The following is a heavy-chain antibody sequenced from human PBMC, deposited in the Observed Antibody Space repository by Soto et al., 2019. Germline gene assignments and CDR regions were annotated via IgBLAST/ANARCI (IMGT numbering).Heavy chain of an antibody. CDR3: ARHARGDFWSGYYWAAVEDYFDY. D-gene: IGHD3-3*01. CDR2: IYYSGST. V-gene: IGHV4-59*08. CDR1: GGSISSYY. Sequence: SETLSLTCTVSGGSISSYYWSWIRQPPGKGLEWIGYIYYSGSTNYNPSLKSRVTISVDTSKNQFSLKLSSVTAADTAVYYCARHARGDFWSGYYWAAVEDYFDYWGQGTLVTVSS. J-gene: IGHJ4*02.